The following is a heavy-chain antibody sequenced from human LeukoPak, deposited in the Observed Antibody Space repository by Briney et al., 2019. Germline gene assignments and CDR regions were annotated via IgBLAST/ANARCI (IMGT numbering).Heavy chain of an antibody. V-gene: IGHV4-4*09. CDR3: ARDTIVVVPAARSHWFDP. Sequence: SETLSLTCTVSGGSISSYYWSWIRQPPGKGLEWIGYIYTSGSTNYNPSLKSRVTISVDTSKNQFSLKLSSVTAADTAVYYCARDTIVVVPAARSHWFDPWGQGTLVTVSS. CDR2: IYTSGST. CDR1: GGSISSYY. D-gene: IGHD2-2*01. J-gene: IGHJ5*02.